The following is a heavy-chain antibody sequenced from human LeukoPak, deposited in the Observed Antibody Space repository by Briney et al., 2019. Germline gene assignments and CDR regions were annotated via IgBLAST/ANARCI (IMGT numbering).Heavy chain of an antibody. J-gene: IGHJ6*03. V-gene: IGHV3-11*04. D-gene: IGHD3-3*01. CDR1: GFSFSDYY. Sequence: GGSLRLSCAASGFSFSDYYMSWIRQAPGKGLEWISYISSSGSNIYADSVKGRFTISRDNAKNSLYLQMNSLRAEDTAVYYCARDYDGGYMDVWGKGTTVTVSS. CDR2: ISSSGSNI. CDR3: ARDYDGGYMDV.